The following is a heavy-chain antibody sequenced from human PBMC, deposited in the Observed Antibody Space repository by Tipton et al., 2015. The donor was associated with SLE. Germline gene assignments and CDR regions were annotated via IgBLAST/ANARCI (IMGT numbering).Heavy chain of an antibody. J-gene: IGHJ6*03. CDR3: ARAPGLDRDYYYYYYMDV. D-gene: IGHD3/OR15-3a*01. Sequence: GLVKPSETLSLTCTVSGASISSYHWSWIRQPPGKGMEWIGYIYDSAYVYTSENTNYNPSLKSRVTISVDTSKNQFSLKLSSVTAADTAVYYCARAPGLDRDYYYYYYMDVWGKGTTVTVSS. CDR2: IYDSAYVYTSENT. V-gene: IGHV4-59*12. CDR1: GASISSYH.